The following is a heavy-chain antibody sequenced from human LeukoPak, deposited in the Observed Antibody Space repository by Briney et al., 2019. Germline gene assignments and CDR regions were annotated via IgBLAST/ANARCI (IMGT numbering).Heavy chain of an antibody. D-gene: IGHD1-26*01. J-gene: IGHJ4*02. Sequence: PSETLSLTCTVSGYSISSGYYWGWIRQPPGKGLEWIGSIYHSGNTYYNPSLKSRVTISVDTSKNQFSLKLSSVTAADTAVYYCAREGGGSYHVYWGQGTLVTVSS. CDR3: AREGGGSYHVY. CDR2: IYHSGNT. CDR1: GYSISSGYY. V-gene: IGHV4-38-2*02.